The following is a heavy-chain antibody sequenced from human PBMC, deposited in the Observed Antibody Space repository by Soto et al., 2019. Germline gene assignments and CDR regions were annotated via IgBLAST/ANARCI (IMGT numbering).Heavy chain of an antibody. Sequence: QVQLVQSGAEVKKPGSSVKVSCKASGGTFSSYAISWVRQAPGQGLEWMGVIIPIFGTANYAQKFQGRVTITADESTSTAYMELSSLRSEDTAVYYCARSDYYGSGSYYNVLFDYWGQGTLVTVSS. CDR1: GGTFSSYA. J-gene: IGHJ4*02. V-gene: IGHV1-69*01. CDR3: ARSDYYGSGSYYNVLFDY. CDR2: IIPIFGTA. D-gene: IGHD3-10*01.